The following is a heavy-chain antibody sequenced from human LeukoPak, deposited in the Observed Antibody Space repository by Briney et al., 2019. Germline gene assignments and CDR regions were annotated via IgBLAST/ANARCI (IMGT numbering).Heavy chain of an antibody. Sequence: PSETLSLPCAVYGGSFSGYYWSWIRQPPGKGLEWIGEINHGGSTNYNPSLKSRVTISVDTSKNQFSLKLSSVTAADRAVYYCASCSSSWLCPDLWGQGTLVAVSS. CDR2: INHGGST. CDR3: ASCSSSWLCPDL. J-gene: IGHJ4*02. D-gene: IGHD6-13*01. V-gene: IGHV4-34*01. CDR1: GGSFSGYY.